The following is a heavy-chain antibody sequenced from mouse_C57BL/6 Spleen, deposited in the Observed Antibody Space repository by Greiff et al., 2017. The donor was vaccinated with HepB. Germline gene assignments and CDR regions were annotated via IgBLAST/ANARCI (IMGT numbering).Heavy chain of an antibody. J-gene: IGHJ3*01. CDR1: GYTFTSYW. V-gene: IGHV1-53*01. Sequence: QVQLQHPGTELVKPGASVKLSCKASGYTFTSYWMHWVKQRPGQGLEWIGNINPSNGGTNYNEKFKSKATLTVDKSSSTAYMQLSSLTSEDSAVYYCASYGSSYAWFAYWGQGTLVTVSA. D-gene: IGHD1-1*01. CDR3: ASYGSSYAWFAY. CDR2: INPSNGGT.